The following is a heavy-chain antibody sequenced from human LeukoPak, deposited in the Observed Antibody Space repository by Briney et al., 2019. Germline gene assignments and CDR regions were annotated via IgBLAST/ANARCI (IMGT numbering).Heavy chain of an antibody. CDR2: ISYDGSNK. J-gene: IGHJ4*02. CDR1: GFTFSNTA. D-gene: IGHD6-19*01. V-gene: IGHV3-30*03. CDR3: ATTLGSGWKFDY. Sequence: PGGSLRLSCAASGFTFSNTAMSWVRQAPGKGLEWVAVISYDGSNKYADSVKGRFTISRDNFKNTLFLQMNSLRPDDTAVYYCATTLGSGWKFDYWGQGTLVTVSS.